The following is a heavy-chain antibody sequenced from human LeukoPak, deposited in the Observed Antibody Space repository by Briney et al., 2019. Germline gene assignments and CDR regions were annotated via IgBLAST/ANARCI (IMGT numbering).Heavy chain of an antibody. CDR3: ARGGNMPDY. D-gene: IGHD1/OR15-1a*01. CDR1: GFTFSNYA. Sequence: PGGSLRLSCAASGFTFSNYAMSWVRQAPGKGLEWVSVIIGSGGSTYYTDSVKGRFTLSRDNSKNTLYLQMNSLRAEDTAVYYCARGGNMPDYWGQGALVTVSS. V-gene: IGHV3-23*01. CDR2: IIGSGGST. J-gene: IGHJ4*02.